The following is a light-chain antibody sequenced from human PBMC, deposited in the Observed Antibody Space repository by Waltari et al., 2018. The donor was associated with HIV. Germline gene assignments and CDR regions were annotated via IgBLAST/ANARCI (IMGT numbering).Light chain of an antibody. CDR1: SSAVGGYPY. J-gene: IGLJ3*02. Sequence: QSALTQPASVSGSPGQSITISCTGTSSAVGGYPYVSRYQQHPGKVPKLIIYEVNNRPSGVSYRFSGSKSGNTASLTISGLQAEDEADYYCTSYTTANTWVFGGGTKVNVL. CDR2: EVN. CDR3: TSYTTANTWV. V-gene: IGLV2-14*01.